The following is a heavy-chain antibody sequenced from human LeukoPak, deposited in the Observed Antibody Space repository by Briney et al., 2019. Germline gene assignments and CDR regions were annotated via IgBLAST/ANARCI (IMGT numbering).Heavy chain of an antibody. V-gene: IGHV1-46*01. D-gene: IGHD4-17*01. CDR2: ISPSGGST. Sequence: ASVKVSCKAFGYTFTSNYMHWVRQAPGQGPEWMGVISPSGGSTTYAQKFQGRVTLTRDMSTSTDYLELSSLRSEDTAVYYCARDHLPLTTVTTWNWFDPWGQGTLVTVSS. CDR3: ARDHLPLTTVTTWNWFDP. CDR1: GYTFTSNY. J-gene: IGHJ5*02.